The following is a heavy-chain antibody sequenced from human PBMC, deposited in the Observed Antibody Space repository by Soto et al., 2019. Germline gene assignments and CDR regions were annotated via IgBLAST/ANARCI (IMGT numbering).Heavy chain of an antibody. CDR2: IYYSGST. CDR3: AKVGFPYSYGYLFYY. V-gene: IGHV4-31*03. Sequence: SETLSLSCTVSGGSISSGGYYWSWIRQHPGKGLEWIGYIYYSGSTYYNPSLKSRVTISVDTSKNQFSLYLQMNSLRVEDTAVYYCAKVGFPYSYGYLFYYWGQGTLVTVSS. CDR1: GGSISSGGYY. D-gene: IGHD5-18*01. J-gene: IGHJ4*02.